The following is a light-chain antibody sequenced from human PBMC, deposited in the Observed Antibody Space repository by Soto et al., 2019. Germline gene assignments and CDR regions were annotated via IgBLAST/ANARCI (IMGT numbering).Light chain of an antibody. Sequence: DIQMTQSPSTLPASVGDRVTITCRASQSVHSWLAWYQQKAGEAPKLLIYKATTLQSGVPSRFSGSGSGTEFSLTISRLQTDDFATYFCQQYDRSSSFGQGARLEI. CDR1: QSVHSW. J-gene: IGKJ2*01. V-gene: IGKV1-5*03. CDR3: QQYDRSSS. CDR2: KAT.